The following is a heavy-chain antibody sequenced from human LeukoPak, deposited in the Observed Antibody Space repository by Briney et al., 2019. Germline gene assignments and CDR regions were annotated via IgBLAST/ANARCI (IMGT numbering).Heavy chain of an antibody. CDR2: INHSGST. CDR1: GGSFSGYY. D-gene: IGHD6-19*01. J-gene: IGHJ4*02. V-gene: IGHV4-34*01. CDR3: ARLAVAGRRHGD. Sequence: SETLSLTCAVYGGSFSGYYWSWIRPPPGEGREWIGEINHSGSTNYNPSLKSRVTISVDTSKNQFSLKLSSVTAADTAVYYGARLAVAGRRHGDWGQGTLVTVSS.